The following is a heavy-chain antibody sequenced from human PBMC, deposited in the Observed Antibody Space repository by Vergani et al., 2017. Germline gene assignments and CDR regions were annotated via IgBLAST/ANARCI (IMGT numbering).Heavy chain of an antibody. CDR3: ASKRGACLAAYCHSYDF. D-gene: IGHD2-15*01. CDR1: GDSVISPDYH. Sequence: QVQLQESGPGLVKPSETLSLTCTVSGDSVISPDYHWGWIRQPPGKGLEWIGSMDYSGSTSYNPSLESRLSISFETPKNQFSLRLTSVTAADTAVYYCASKRGACLAAYCHSYDFWGPGTLVGVSS. J-gene: IGHJ4*02. CDR2: MDYSGST. V-gene: IGHV4-39*01.